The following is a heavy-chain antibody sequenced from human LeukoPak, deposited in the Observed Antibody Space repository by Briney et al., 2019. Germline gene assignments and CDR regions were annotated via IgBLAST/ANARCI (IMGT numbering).Heavy chain of an antibody. J-gene: IGHJ4*02. CDR1: GGTFSSYA. CDR3: ARVSYSGYDSLGGYFDY. CDR2: IIPIFGTA. V-gene: IGHV1-69*06. D-gene: IGHD5-12*01. Sequence: SVMVSCKASGGTFSSYAISWVRQAPGQGLEWMGGIIPIFGTANYAQKFQGRVTITADKSTSTAYMELSSLRSEDTAVYYCARVSYSGYDSLGGYFDYWGQGTLVTVSS.